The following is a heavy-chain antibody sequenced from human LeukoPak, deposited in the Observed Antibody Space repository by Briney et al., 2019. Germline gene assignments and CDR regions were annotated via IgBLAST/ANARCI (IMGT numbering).Heavy chain of an antibody. V-gene: IGHV4-34*01. CDR1: GGSFSGYY. Sequence: SETLSLTCAVYGGSFSGYYWSWIRQPPGKGLEWIGEINHSGSTNYNPSLKSRVTISVDTSKNQFSLKLSSVTAADTAVYYCARGRGPIRPHTFDIWGQGTMVTVSS. CDR3: ARGRGPIRPHTFDI. D-gene: IGHD1-26*01. J-gene: IGHJ3*02. CDR2: INHSGST.